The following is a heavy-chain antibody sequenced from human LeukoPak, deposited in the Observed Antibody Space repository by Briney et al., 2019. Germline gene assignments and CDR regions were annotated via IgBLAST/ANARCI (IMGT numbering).Heavy chain of an antibody. CDR2: IFYSGST. Sequence: TSETLSLTCTVSGGSISSSNYYWGWIRQPPGKGLEWIGSIFYSGSTYYNPSLKSRVTVSVDTSKNQFSLKLSSVTAADTAVYYCARGGYSYVDYWGQGTLVTVSS. D-gene: IGHD5-18*01. J-gene: IGHJ4*02. CDR1: GGSISSSNYY. V-gene: IGHV4-39*07. CDR3: ARGGYSYVDY.